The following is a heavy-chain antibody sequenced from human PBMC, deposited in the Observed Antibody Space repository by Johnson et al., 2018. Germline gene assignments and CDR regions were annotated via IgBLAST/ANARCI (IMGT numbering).Heavy chain of an antibody. CDR2: MNPHSGNT. D-gene: IGHD4-17*01. CDR1: GYTFTSYD. V-gene: IGHV1-8*01. CDR3: AKARANYGDEAFDI. Sequence: QVQLVESGAEVKKPGASVKVSCKASGYTFTSYDINWVRQATGQGLEWMGWMNPHSGNTGYAQKFQGRVTMTRTTSISPAYMELSSLRSEDTAVYYCAKARANYGDEAFDIWGQGTMVTVSS. J-gene: IGHJ3*02.